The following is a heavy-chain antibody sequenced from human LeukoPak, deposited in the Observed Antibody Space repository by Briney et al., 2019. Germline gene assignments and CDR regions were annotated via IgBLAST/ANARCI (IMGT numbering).Heavy chain of an antibody. D-gene: IGHD3-10*01. CDR2: IWYDGSNK. J-gene: IGHJ4*02. CDR1: GFNFSDYS. Sequence: PGGSLRLSCAASGFNFSDYSMNWIRQAPGKGLEWVAVIWYDGSNKYYADSVKGRFTISRDNSKNTLYLQMNSLRAEDTAVYYCARGAGDYWGQGTLVTVSS. CDR3: ARGAGDY. V-gene: IGHV3-33*08.